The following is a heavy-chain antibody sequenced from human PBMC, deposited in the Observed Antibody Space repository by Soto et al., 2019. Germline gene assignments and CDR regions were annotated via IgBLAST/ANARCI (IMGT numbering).Heavy chain of an antibody. Sequence: QVQLVESGGAVVQPGRSLRLSCAASGFTFSSFALHWVRQAPGKGLEWVAVISYDGNDKYYADSGKGRFTISRDNSKNTMYLKMNSLRTEDTAVYYCATAYPQVGSNFCDYWGQGTLVTVAS. CDR2: ISYDGNDK. V-gene: IGHV3-30-3*01. D-gene: IGHD1-26*01. CDR3: ATAYPQVGSNFCDY. CDR1: GFTFSSFA. J-gene: IGHJ4*02.